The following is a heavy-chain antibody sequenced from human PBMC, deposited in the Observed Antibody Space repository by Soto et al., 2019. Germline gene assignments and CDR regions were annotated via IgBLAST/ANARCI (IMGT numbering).Heavy chain of an antibody. J-gene: IGHJ4*02. CDR3: ARGWGEY. D-gene: IGHD3-16*01. V-gene: IGHV3-48*02. Sequence: EVQLVESGGGLVQPGGSLRLSCAASGFTFTAYAMSWVRQTPGKGLEWVSHITSSSTTIHYADSVKGRFTVSRDNANNALYLQMNSLRDEDTAVYYCARGWGEYWGQGTLVTVSS. CDR1: GFTFTAYA. CDR2: ITSSSTTI.